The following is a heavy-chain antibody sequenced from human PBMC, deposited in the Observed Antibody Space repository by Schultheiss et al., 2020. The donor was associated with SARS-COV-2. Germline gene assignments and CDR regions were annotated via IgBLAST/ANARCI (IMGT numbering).Heavy chain of an antibody. CDR3: ARTYYDSSGYPFGY. J-gene: IGHJ4*02. V-gene: IGHV1-18*01. CDR1: GYTFTNYD. CDR2: ISAYNGNT. Sequence: ASVKVSCKASGYTFTNYDINWVRQAPGQGLEWMGWISAYNGNTNYAQKLQGRVTMTTDTSTSTAYMELRSLRSDDTAVYYCARTYYDSSGYPFGYWGQGTLVTVSS. D-gene: IGHD3-22*01.